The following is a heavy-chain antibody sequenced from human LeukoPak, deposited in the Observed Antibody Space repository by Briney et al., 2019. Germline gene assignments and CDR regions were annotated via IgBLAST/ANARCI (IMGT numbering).Heavy chain of an antibody. CDR1: GDSIRSHY. D-gene: IGHD3-10*01. CDR3: ANYRAPYYFDY. V-gene: IGHV4-59*11. CDR2: VYYTVNT. Sequence: SETLSLTCTVSGDSIRSHYWSWIRQPPRKRLQWIGYVYYTVNTNSNPSLKSRVTISVDTSKNQFSLKLSSATAADTAVYYCANYRAPYYFDYWGQGTLVTVSS. J-gene: IGHJ4*02.